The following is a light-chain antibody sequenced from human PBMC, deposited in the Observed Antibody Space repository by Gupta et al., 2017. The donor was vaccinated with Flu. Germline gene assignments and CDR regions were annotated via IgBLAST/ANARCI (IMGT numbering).Light chain of an antibody. CDR1: QSLLHSNGKTY. CDR3: MQSVHLPYT. CDR2: EIS. J-gene: IGKJ2*01. Sequence: EIVMTQTLLSLSVTPGQPASIPCKSSQSLLHSNGKTYLYWYLHKAGQPPQLLVYEISHRYSGVPDRLSGSGSGTDFTLKISRVEAEDVGVYYCMQSVHLPYTFGQGTKLEIK. V-gene: IGKV2D-29*01.